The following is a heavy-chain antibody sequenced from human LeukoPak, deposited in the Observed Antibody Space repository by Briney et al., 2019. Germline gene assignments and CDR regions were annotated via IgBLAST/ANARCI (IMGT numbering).Heavy chain of an antibody. V-gene: IGHV3-23*01. CDR3: AGAAGSDY. D-gene: IGHD6-13*01. Sequence: PGGSLRLSCAASGFTFTNYAMTWVRQAPGKGLEWVSSISASGVMTYYADSVKGRFTVSRDNSKNTLFLQMNSLRAEDTAVYYCAGAAGSDYWGQGTLVTVSS. CDR2: ISASGVMT. CDR1: GFTFTNYA. J-gene: IGHJ4*02.